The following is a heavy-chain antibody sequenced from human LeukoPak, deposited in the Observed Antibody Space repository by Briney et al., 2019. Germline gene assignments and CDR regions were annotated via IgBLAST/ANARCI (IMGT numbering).Heavy chain of an antibody. Sequence: GGSLRLSCAASGFTFDDYAMHWVRQAPGKGLEWVSHISGDGGSTYYADSVKGRFTISRDNSKNSLYLQMNSLRTEDTALYYCAKDIEYPGYYYYGMDVWGQGTTVTVSS. CDR3: AKDIEYPGYYYYGMDV. V-gene: IGHV3-43*02. CDR1: GFTFDDYA. J-gene: IGHJ6*02. D-gene: IGHD2-2*01. CDR2: ISGDGGST.